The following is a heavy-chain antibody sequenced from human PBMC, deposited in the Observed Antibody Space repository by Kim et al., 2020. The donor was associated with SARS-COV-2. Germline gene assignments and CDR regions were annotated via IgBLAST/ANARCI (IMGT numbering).Heavy chain of an antibody. V-gene: IGHV3-30*18. D-gene: IGHD3-22*01. CDR2: ISYDGSNK. J-gene: IGHJ4*01. Sequence: GGSLRLSCAASGFTFSSYGMHWVRQAPGKGLEWVAVISYDGSNKYYADSVKGRFTISRDNSKNTLYLQMNSLRAEDTAVYYCAKDRNYYDSSGYYTVDY. CDR1: GFTFSSYG. CDR3: AKDRNYYDSSGYYTVDY.